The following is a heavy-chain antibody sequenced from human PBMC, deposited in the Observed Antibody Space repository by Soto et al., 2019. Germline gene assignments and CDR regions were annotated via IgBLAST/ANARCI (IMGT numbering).Heavy chain of an antibody. D-gene: IGHD2-2*01. Sequence: LRLSCAASGFTFSSYAMHWVRQAPGKGLEWVAVISYDGSNKYYADSVKGRFTISRDNSKNTLYLQMNSLRAEDTAVYYCARDYGSNTYYFDYWGQGTLVTVSS. J-gene: IGHJ4*02. CDR3: ARDYGSNTYYFDY. V-gene: IGHV3-30-3*01. CDR2: ISYDGSNK. CDR1: GFTFSSYA.